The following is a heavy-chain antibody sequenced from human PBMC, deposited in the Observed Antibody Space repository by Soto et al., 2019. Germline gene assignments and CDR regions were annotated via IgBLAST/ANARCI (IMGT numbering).Heavy chain of an antibody. D-gene: IGHD5-12*01. CDR1: GGSISSGGYS. CDR3: VRHAQWIIRAY. V-gene: IGHV4-30-2*01. CDR2: IYHSGSI. Sequence: PSETLSLTCAVSGGSISSGGYSWSWIRQPPGKGLEWIGYIYHSGSIYYNPSLKSRVTISVDRSKNQFSLKLSSVTAADTAVYYCVRHAQWIIRAYWGQGSLVTVSS. J-gene: IGHJ4*02.